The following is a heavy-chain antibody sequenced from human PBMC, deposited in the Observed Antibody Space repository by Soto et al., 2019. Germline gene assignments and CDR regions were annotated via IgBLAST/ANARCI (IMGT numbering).Heavy chain of an antibody. CDR1: GFTFSSYA. CDR3: ARDPGSYFDY. D-gene: IGHD3-10*01. V-gene: IGHV3-30-3*01. J-gene: IGHJ4*02. Sequence: QVQLVESGGGVVQPGRSLRLSCAASGFTFSSYAMHWVRQAPGKGLEWVAVISYDGSKKYYADSVKGRFTISSDNSKNTLYLQMNSLRAEDTAVYHCARDPGSYFDYWGQGTLVTVSS. CDR2: ISYDGSKK.